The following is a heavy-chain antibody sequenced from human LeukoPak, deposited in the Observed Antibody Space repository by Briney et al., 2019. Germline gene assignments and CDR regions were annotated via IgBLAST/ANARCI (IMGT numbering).Heavy chain of an antibody. J-gene: IGHJ5*02. CDR1: GDSISSYS. D-gene: IGHD2-2*01. V-gene: IGHV4-59*01. Sequence: SEILSLTCTVSGDSISSYSWSWMRQPPGKRLEWIGYIYYSGSTNYNPSLKSRVTISVDTSKNQFSLRLTSVTAADTAVYYCARERTRPFSITSFSWFDPWGQGTLVTVPS. CDR3: ARERTRPFSITSFSWFDP. CDR2: IYYSGST.